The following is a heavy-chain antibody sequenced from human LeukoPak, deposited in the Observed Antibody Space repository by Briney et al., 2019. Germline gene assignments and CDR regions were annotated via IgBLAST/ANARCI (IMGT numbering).Heavy chain of an antibody. CDR2: ISSSSSYL. D-gene: IGHD1-26*01. CDR1: GFTFSSYE. J-gene: IGHJ4*02. Sequence: GGSLRLSCAASGFTFSSYEMNWVRQAPGKGLEWVSSISSSSSYLYYADSVKGRFTISRANAKNSLYLEMNSLRAEDTAVYYCARGPSQWELLGAEWDYWGQGTLVTVSS. V-gene: IGHV3-21*01. CDR3: ARGPSQWELLGAEWDY.